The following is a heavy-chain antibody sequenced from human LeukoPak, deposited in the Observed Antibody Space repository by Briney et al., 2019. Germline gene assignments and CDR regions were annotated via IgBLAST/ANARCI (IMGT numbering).Heavy chain of an antibody. J-gene: IGHJ4*02. CDR3: ARDAGVVVVPAAPVL. D-gene: IGHD2-2*01. V-gene: IGHV1-18*01. CDR2: ISAYNGNT. Sequence: ASVKVSCKTSGYSFTTSGISWVRQAPGQGLEWMGWISAYNGNTNYAQKLQGRVTLTTDTSTNTAYMELRSLRSDDTAVYYCARDAGVVVVPAAPVLWGQGTLVTVSS. CDR1: GYSFTTSG.